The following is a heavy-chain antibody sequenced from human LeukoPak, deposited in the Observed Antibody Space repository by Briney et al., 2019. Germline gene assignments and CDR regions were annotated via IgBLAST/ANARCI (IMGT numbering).Heavy chain of an antibody. Sequence: GGSLRLSCSASGFTFSSYAMHWVRQAPGKGLEYVSAIISSGGSTYYADSVKGRFTISRDNSKIILYLQINSLRAEDTAVYYCARDASDTAMVGYFQHWGQGTLVTVSS. V-gene: IGHV3-64*04. CDR2: IISSGGST. J-gene: IGHJ1*01. CDR3: ARDASDTAMVGYFQH. CDR1: GFTFSSYA. D-gene: IGHD5-18*01.